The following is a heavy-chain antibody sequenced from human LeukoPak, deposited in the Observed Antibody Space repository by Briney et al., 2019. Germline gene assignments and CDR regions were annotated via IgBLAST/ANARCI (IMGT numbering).Heavy chain of an antibody. Sequence: GASVKVSCKASGYTFTSYGISWVRQAPGEGLEWMGWISAYNGNTNYAQKLQDRVTMTTDTSTSTAYMELRSLRSDDTAVYYCARCSGYHSPPPFDYWGQGTLVTVSS. J-gene: IGHJ4*02. D-gene: IGHD5-12*01. V-gene: IGHV1-18*01. CDR1: GYTFTSYG. CDR3: ARCSGYHSPPPFDY. CDR2: ISAYNGNT.